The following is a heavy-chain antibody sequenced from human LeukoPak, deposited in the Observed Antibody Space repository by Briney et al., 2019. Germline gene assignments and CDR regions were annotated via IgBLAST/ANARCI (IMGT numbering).Heavy chain of an antibody. V-gene: IGHV4-34*01. D-gene: IGHD2-2*01. CDR2: INHSGST. CDR1: GGSFSGYY. J-gene: IGHJ4*02. CDR3: ARIEGVPAAILHFDY. Sequence: TSETLSLTCAVYGGSFSGYYWSWIRQPPGKGLEWIGEINHSGSTNYNPSLKSRVTISVDTSKNQFSLKLSSVTAADTAVYYCARIEGVPAAILHFDYWGQGTLVTVSS.